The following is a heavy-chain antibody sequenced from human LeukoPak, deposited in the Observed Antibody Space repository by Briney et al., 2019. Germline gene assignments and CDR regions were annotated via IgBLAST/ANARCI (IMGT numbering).Heavy chain of an antibody. D-gene: IGHD6-13*01. V-gene: IGHV1-69*13. CDR3: ATVRIAAAGTLLGEAFDY. J-gene: IGHJ4*02. Sequence: ASVKVSCKASGGTFSSYAISWVRQAPGQGLEWMGGIIPIFGTANYAQKFQGRVTITADESTSTAYMELSSLRSEDTAVYYCATVRIAAAGTLLGEAFDYWGQGTLVTVSS. CDR2: IIPIFGTA. CDR1: GGTFSSYA.